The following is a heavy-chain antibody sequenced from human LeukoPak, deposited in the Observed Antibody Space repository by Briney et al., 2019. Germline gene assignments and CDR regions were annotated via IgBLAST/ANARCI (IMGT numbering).Heavy chain of an antibody. V-gene: IGHV4-39*01. D-gene: IGHD6-13*01. CDR1: GGSISSTSDY. J-gene: IGHJ4*02. CDR2: IYYSGST. CDR3: VRHGWGSSWYPDY. Sequence: PSETLSLTCRVSGGSISSTSDYWGLIRQPPGKGLEWIGSIYYSGSTYYNPSLKSRVTLSVDTSRNQFSLKLSFVTDADTAVYYCVRHGWGSSWYPDYWGQGTLVTVSS.